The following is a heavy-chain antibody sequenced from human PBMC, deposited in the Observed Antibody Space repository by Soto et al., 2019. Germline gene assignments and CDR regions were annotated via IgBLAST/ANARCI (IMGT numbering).Heavy chain of an antibody. J-gene: IGHJ2*01. Sequence: QITLKESGPTLVKPTQTLTLTCTFSGFSLSTSGVGVGWIRQPPGKALEWLAFIYWDDDKRYSPSLKSRLTITKSTSKNKVVLTMTNMDPVDTATYSCAHLLMDGYPYWYFDLWGRGTLVTVSS. CDR1: GFSLSTSGVG. V-gene: IGHV2-5*02. CDR3: AHLLMDGYPYWYFDL. D-gene: IGHD5-12*01. CDR2: IYWDDDK.